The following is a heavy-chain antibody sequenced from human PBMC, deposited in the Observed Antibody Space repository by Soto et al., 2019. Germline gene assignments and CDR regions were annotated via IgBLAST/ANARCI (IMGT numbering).Heavy chain of an antibody. CDR2: INYSGST. V-gene: IGHV4-59*02. Sequence: SLTCTVSCGSVSNYYWTWIRQPPGKGLEWISYINYSGSTDHSPSLKSRVTISLDTSKNQFSLRLISVTAADTAVYYCARLAPRYRIRDYNYHSLDFWGQGTTVTVSS. CDR3: ARLAPRYRIRDYNYHSLDF. CDR1: CGSVSNYY. J-gene: IGHJ6*02. D-gene: IGHD1-20*01.